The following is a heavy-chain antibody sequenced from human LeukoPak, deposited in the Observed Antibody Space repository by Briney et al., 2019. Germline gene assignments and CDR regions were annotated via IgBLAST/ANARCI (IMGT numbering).Heavy chain of an antibody. J-gene: IGHJ4*02. CDR3: ARRSGIAVAGAFDY. CDR1: GFTFNSAW. Sequence: GGSLRLSCAASGFTFNSAWMRWVRQAPGKGLEWVSGISGSGDSTYYADSVKGRFTISRDNSKNTLYLQMNSLRAEDTAVYYCARRSGIAVAGAFDYWGQGTLVTVSS. D-gene: IGHD6-19*01. V-gene: IGHV3-23*01. CDR2: ISGSGDST.